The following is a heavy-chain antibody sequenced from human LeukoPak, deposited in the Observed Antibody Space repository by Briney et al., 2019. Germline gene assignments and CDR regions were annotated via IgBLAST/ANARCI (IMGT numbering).Heavy chain of an antibody. Sequence: GGSLRLSCAASGFTFSSYWMNWVRQAAGKGLEWVANIKQDGGVKNYVDSVKGRFTISRDNAKNSLFLQMNSLRAEDTAVYYCARDPSGSPVFDPWGQGTLVTVSS. CDR1: GFTFSSYW. V-gene: IGHV3-7*01. J-gene: IGHJ5*02. D-gene: IGHD3-10*01. CDR3: ARDPSGSPVFDP. CDR2: IKQDGGVK.